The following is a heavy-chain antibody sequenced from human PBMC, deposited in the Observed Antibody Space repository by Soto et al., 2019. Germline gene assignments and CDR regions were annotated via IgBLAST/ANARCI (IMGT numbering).Heavy chain of an antibody. CDR1: GGTFSSYA. V-gene: IGHV1-46*01. Sequence: ASVKVSCKASGGTFSSYAISWVRQAPGQGLEWMGIINPSGGSTSYAQKFQGRVTMTRDTSTSTVYMELSSLRSEDTAVYYCARERTFYCSGGSCYSGWFDPWGQGTLVTVSS. CDR2: INPSGGST. J-gene: IGHJ5*02. D-gene: IGHD2-15*01. CDR3: ARERTFYCSGGSCYSGWFDP.